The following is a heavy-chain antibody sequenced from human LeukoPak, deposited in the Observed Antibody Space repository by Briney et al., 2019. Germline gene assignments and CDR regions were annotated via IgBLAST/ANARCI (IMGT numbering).Heavy chain of an antibody. D-gene: IGHD2-2*01. J-gene: IGHJ4*02. V-gene: IGHV3-74*01. Sequence: GGSLRLSCAASGNYWMHWVRQAPGKGLVWVSHINSDGSWTTYVDSVKGRFTISKDNAKNMVYLQMNNLRAEDTAVHYCVSFYETYWGRGTLVTVSS. CDR3: VSFYETY. CDR1: GNYW. CDR2: INSDGSWT.